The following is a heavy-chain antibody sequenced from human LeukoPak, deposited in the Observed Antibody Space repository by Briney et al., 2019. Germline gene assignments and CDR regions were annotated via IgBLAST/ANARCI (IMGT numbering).Heavy chain of an antibody. CDR1: GGSFSGYY. Sequence: PSETLSLTCAVYGGSFSGYYWSWIRQPPGKGLEWIGEINHSGSTYYNPSVKSRVTISADTSKDQVSLKLTSVTAADTAVYYCARNMYYFDYWGQGTLVTVSS. J-gene: IGHJ4*02. CDR2: INHSGST. V-gene: IGHV4-34*01. CDR3: ARNMYYFDY. D-gene: IGHD2/OR15-2a*01.